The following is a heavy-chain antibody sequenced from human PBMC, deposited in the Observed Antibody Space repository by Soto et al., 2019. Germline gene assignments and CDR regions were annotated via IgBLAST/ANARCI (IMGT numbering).Heavy chain of an antibody. CDR1: GGYFRGYY. V-gene: IGHV4-34*09. CDR2: INHSGST. CDR3: ARVWLGIAAAGTFYYYGMDV. D-gene: IGHD6-13*01. Sequence: TSETQSHTYTVSGGYFRGYYWSWIRQPPGKGLEWVGEINHSGSTNYNPSLKSRVTISVDTSKNQFSLKLSSVTAADTAVYYCARVWLGIAAAGTFYYYGMDVWGQGTTVTSP. J-gene: IGHJ6*02.